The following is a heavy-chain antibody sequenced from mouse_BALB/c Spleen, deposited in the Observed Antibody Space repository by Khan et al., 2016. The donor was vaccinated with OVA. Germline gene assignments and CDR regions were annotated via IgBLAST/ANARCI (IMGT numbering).Heavy chain of an antibody. CDR3: TRSGYGSFAC. CDR2: IYPNSGGT. Sequence: VQLQQSGPELVKPGASVKISCKASGYTFTDYNMDWVKQSHGKSLEWIGYIYPNSGGTGYNQKFKTKATLTGDISSSTAYMELRSLTSEDSAVYYCTRSGYGSFACWGQGTLVTVSA. J-gene: IGHJ3*01. CDR1: GYTFTDYN. D-gene: IGHD1-2*01. V-gene: IGHV1S29*02.